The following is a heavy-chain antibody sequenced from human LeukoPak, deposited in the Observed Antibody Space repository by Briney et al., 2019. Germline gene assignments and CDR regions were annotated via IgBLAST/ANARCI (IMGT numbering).Heavy chain of an antibody. V-gene: IGHV3-48*03. Sequence: GGSLRLSCAASGFTFSSYEMNWVRQAPGKGLEWASYISSSGSTIYYADSVKGRFTISRDNAKNSLYLQMNSLRAEDTAVYYCARGYCTGGSCYFDYWGQGTLVTVSS. CDR2: ISSSGSTI. CDR1: GFTFSSYE. D-gene: IGHD2-15*01. J-gene: IGHJ4*02. CDR3: ARGYCTGGSCYFDY.